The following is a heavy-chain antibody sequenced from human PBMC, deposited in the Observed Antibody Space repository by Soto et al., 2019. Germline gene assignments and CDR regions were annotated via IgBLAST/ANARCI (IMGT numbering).Heavy chain of an antibody. D-gene: IGHD1-26*01. Sequence: QVQLVQSGAEVRKSGASVKVSCKASGYTFTSYGITWVRQAPGQGLEWVGWISASNGNTNYAQKLQGRVTMTTDTSTRTAYMELRSRRADDTAVYYCARARSQWDRMDCFDYWGQGTLVTVSS. CDR3: ARARSQWDRMDCFDY. CDR2: ISASNGNT. CDR1: GYTFTSYG. V-gene: IGHV1-18*01. J-gene: IGHJ4*02.